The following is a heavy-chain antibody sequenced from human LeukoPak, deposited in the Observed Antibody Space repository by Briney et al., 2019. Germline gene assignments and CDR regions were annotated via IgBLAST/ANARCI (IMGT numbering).Heavy chain of an antibody. D-gene: IGHD2-15*01. CDR2: ISYDGSNK. CDR3: AREFYCSGGSCYSFDY. Sequence: GGSLRLSCAASGFTFSSYAMHWVRQAPGKGLEWVAVISYDGSNKYYADSVKGRFTISRDNSRNTLYLRMNSLRAEDTAVYYCAREFYCSGGSCYSFDYWGQGTLVTVSS. J-gene: IGHJ4*02. CDR1: GFTFSSYA. V-gene: IGHV3-30*04.